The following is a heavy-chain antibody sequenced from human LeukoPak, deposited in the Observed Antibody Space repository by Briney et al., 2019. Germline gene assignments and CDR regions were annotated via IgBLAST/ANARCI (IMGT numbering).Heavy chain of an antibody. CDR2: IPYDGSNK. D-gene: IGHD6-13*01. CDR3: ARDPGIAAATFYYFDY. Sequence: GGSLRLSCAASGFTFSSYAMHWVRQAPGKGLEWVAVIPYDGSNKYYADSVKGRFTISRDNSKNTLYLQMNSLRAEDTAVYYCARDPGIAAATFYYFDYWGQGTLVTVSS. J-gene: IGHJ4*02. V-gene: IGHV3-30-3*01. CDR1: GFTFSSYA.